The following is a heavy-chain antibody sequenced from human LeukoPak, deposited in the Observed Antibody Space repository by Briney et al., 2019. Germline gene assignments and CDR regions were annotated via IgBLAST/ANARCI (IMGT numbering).Heavy chain of an antibody. V-gene: IGHV4-59*08. CDR3: ARLFQTLSGYFDL. J-gene: IGHJ2*01. D-gene: IGHD3-16*01. CDR1: GGSISSYY. Sequence: SETLSLTCTVSGGSISSYYWSWIRQPPGKGLEWIGYIYYSGSTNYNPSLKSRVTISVDTSKNQFSLKLSSVTAADTAVYYCARLFQTLSGYFDLGGRGTLVTVSS. CDR2: IYYSGST.